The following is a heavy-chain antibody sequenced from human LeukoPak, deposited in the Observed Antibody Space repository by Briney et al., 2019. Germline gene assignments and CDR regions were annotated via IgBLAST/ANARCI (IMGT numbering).Heavy chain of an antibody. J-gene: IGHJ4*02. CDR2: VNPGDSDT. V-gene: IGHV5-51*01. D-gene: IGHD6-25*01. Sequence: GESLKISCTGSGYSFSNYWIGWVRQMPGKGLEWMATVNPGDSDTRYSPSLQGQVTISADKSINTAYLQWSSLKASDTAIYYCARQAAKAGPPIDYWGQGTQVTVSS. CDR1: GYSFSNYW. CDR3: ARQAAKAGPPIDY.